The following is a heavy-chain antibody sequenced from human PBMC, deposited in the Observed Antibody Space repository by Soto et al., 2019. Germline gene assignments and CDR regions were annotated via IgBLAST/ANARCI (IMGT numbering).Heavy chain of an antibody. CDR3: TKARLWGGDGYNSYYYNAMDV. CDR1: GFTFSSYG. D-gene: IGHD3-16*01. CDR2: ISYDGSNK. V-gene: IGHV3-30*18. J-gene: IGHJ6*02. Sequence: SGFTFSSYGMHWVRQAPGKGLEWVAVISYDGSNKYYADSVKGRFTISRDNAKNSLYLQINSLRPEDTALYYCTKARLWGGDGYNSYYYNAMDVWGQGTTVTVSS.